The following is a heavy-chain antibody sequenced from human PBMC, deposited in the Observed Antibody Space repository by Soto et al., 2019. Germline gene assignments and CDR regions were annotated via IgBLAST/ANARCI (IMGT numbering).Heavy chain of an antibody. CDR2: IYHGGSA. CDR1: SDSVNSSNW. Sequence: QVQLRESGPGLVKPSGTLFLTCAVSSDSVNSSNWWSWVRQPPGKGLEWIGEIYHGGSANYNPSLRSRVTMSVDKSKNQVFLQLSSVTAADTAVYYCARDPAAAGTFDYWGQGTLVTVSS. V-gene: IGHV4-4*02. J-gene: IGHJ4*02. D-gene: IGHD6-13*01. CDR3: ARDPAAAGTFDY.